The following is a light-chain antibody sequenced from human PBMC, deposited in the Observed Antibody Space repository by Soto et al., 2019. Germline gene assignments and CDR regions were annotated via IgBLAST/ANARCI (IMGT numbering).Light chain of an antibody. Sequence: NFMLTQPHSVSESPGKTVTISCTRSSGSIASNYVQWYQQRPGSAPTPVIYEDSQRPSGVPDRFSGSIDSSSNSASLTISRLKTEDEADYYCCSLTTSHTYVFGSGTKLTVL. CDR3: CSLTTSHTYV. V-gene: IGLV6-57*04. J-gene: IGLJ1*01. CDR2: EDS. CDR1: SGSIASNY.